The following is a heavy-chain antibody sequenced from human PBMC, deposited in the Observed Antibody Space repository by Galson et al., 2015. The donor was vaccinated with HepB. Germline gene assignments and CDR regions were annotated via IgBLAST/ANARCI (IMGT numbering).Heavy chain of an antibody. CDR1: GFTFGDFA. J-gene: IGHJ4*02. V-gene: IGHV3-9*01. CDR3: AKVGMSSSWFPGPFDY. Sequence: SLRLSCAASGFTFGDFAMHWVRQAPGKGLEWVSGISWNSGTTDYADSVKSRFTISRDNAKNSLYLQMNSLRTEDTALYYCAKVGMSSSWFPGPFDYWGLGTLVTVSS. CDR2: ISWNSGTT. D-gene: IGHD6-13*01.